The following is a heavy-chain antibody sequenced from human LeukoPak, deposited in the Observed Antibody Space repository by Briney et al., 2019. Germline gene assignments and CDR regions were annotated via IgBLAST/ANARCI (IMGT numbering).Heavy chain of an antibody. D-gene: IGHD2-15*01. CDR2: INPNSGGT. CDR3: ARDQRIRCSGGSCYSAVSSSGWYGLFDY. CDR1: GYTFTGYY. V-gene: IGHV1-2*06. Sequence: ASVKVSCKASGYTFTGYYMHWVRQAPGQGLEWMGRINPNSGGTNYAQKFQGRVTMTRDTSISTAYMELSRLRSGDTAVYYCARDQRIRCSGGSCYSAVSSSGWYGLFDYWGQGTLVTVSS. J-gene: IGHJ4*02.